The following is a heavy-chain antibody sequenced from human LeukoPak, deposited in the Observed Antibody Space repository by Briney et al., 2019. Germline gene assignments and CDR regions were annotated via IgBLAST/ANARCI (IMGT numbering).Heavy chain of an antibody. CDR2: ISAYNGNT. V-gene: IGHV1-18*01. CDR3: ARGGEYYDY. Sequence: EASVKVSCKATGYTFTNYGISWVRQAPGQGLEWMGWISAYNGNTNYAQKVQGRVTMTRDRSTSTAYMELRSLRSDDTAVYYCARGGEYYDYWGQGTLVTVSS. J-gene: IGHJ4*02. CDR1: GYTFTNYG. D-gene: IGHD3-16*01.